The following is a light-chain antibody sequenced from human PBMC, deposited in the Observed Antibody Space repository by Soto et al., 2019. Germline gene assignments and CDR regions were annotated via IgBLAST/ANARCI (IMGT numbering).Light chain of an antibody. CDR2: DVG. CDR3: SSYTNSSTLV. CDR1: SSDVGGYNY. Sequence: ALTQPASVSGSPGQSITISCTGTSSDVGGYNYVSWYQQHPGKAPKLMIYDVGNRPSGVSNRFSGSKSGNTASLTISGLQAEDEADYYCSSYTNSSTLVFGGGTKVTVL. J-gene: IGLJ3*02. V-gene: IGLV2-14*01.